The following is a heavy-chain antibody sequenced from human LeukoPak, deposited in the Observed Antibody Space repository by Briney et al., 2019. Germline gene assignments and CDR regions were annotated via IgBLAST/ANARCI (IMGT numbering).Heavy chain of an antibody. J-gene: IGHJ4*02. Sequence: SETLSLTCTVSGGSLSSYYWSWIRQPPGKGLEWIGYIYYSGSPNYNPSLKSRVTISVDTSKNQFSLKLSSVTAADTAVYYCARSTPYISNWGQGTLVTVSS. CDR1: GGSLSSYY. CDR3: ARSTPYISN. V-gene: IGHV4-59*01. CDR2: IYYSGSP.